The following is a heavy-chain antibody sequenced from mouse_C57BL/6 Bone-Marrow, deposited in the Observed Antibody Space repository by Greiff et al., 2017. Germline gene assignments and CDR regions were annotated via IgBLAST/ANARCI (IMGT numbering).Heavy chain of an antibody. CDR3: ARSYTTVVAPVAY. CDR1: GYTFTSYG. CDR2: IYPRSGNT. D-gene: IGHD1-1*01. V-gene: IGHV1-81*01. Sequence: QVQLQQSGAELARPGASVKLSCKASGYTFTSYGISWVKQRTGQGLEWIGEIYPRSGNTYYNEKFKGKATLTADKSSSTAYMELRSLTSEDSAVYFCARSYTTVVAPVAYWGQGTLVTVSA. J-gene: IGHJ3*01.